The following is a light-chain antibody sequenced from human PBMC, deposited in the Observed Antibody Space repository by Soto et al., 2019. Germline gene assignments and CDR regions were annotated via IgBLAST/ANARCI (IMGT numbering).Light chain of an antibody. CDR2: GAS. V-gene: IGKV3-20*01. J-gene: IGKJ2*01. CDR3: QHYGPPRYT. CDR1: QSVSSNF. Sequence: VLTQSPGTLSLYPGERATLSCRASQSVSSNFLAWYQQKPGQPPRLLMYGASSRATSIPDRFSGSGSGTDFTLTISRLEPEDFAVYYCQHYGPPRYTFGQGTKLEIK.